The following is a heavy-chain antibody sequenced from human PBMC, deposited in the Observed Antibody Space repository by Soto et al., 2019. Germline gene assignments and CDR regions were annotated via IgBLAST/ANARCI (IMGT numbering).Heavy chain of an antibody. CDR3: AKGGDYAVYYYYYMDV. V-gene: IGHV3-9*01. CDR1: GFTFDDYA. Sequence: DVQLVESGGGLVQPGRSLRLSCAASGFTFDDYAMHWVRQAPGKGLEWVSGISWNSGSIGYADSVKGRFTISRDNAKNSLYLQMNSLRAEDTALYYCAKGGDYAVYYYYYMDVWGKGTTVTVSS. CDR2: ISWNSGSI. J-gene: IGHJ6*03. D-gene: IGHD4-17*01.